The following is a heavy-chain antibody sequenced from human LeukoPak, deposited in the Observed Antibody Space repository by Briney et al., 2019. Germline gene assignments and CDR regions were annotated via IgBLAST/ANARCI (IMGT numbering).Heavy chain of an antibody. D-gene: IGHD3-22*01. CDR2: INPNSGVT. Sequence: ASVKVSCKASGYRSSSYGITWVRQAPGQGLEWMGWINPNSGVTNYAQKFQGRVTMTRDTSISTAYMELSRLRSDDTAVYYCARVSDSSGYYYAFDIWGQGTMVTVSS. CDR3: ARVSDSSGYYYAFDI. J-gene: IGHJ3*02. CDR1: GYRSSSYG. V-gene: IGHV1-2*02.